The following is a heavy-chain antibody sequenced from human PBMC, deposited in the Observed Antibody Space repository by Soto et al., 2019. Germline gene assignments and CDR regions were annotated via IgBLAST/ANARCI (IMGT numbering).Heavy chain of an antibody. Sequence: QVQLVESGGGVVQPGRSLRLSCAVSGFTVSTYGMHWVRQAPGKGLEWVAVISRDGATKYNADSVKGRFTISRDNSRNTLFLEMNSLRGDDMAVYYCTGEVASGYWGQGTLVTVSS. J-gene: IGHJ4*02. CDR1: GFTVSTYG. V-gene: IGHV3-30*03. D-gene: IGHD2-8*02. CDR3: TGEVASGY. CDR2: ISRDGATK.